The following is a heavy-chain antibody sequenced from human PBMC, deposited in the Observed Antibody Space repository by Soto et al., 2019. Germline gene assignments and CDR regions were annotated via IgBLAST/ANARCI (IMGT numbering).Heavy chain of an antibody. J-gene: IGHJ4*01. Sequence: PSETLSLTCAVYGTSFSDYFWTWIRQPPGKGLEWIGEISHTGSSDYNPSLKSRVGISIDTSKNQFSLKLSSVTAADTAVYYCSRKTGVGNFDAWGHGNLVTVAS. CDR2: ISHTGSS. D-gene: IGHD2-15*01. V-gene: IGHV4-34*01. CDR1: GTSFSDYF. CDR3: SRKTGVGNFDA.